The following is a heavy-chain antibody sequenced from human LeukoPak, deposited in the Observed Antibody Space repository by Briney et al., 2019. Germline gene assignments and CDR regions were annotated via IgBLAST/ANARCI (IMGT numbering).Heavy chain of an antibody. D-gene: IGHD4-17*01. CDR1: GFTFSTYW. Sequence: GGSLRLSCAASGFTFSTYWMTWVRQAPGKGLEWVADIKQDGSQTYYVDSVKGRFTISRDNSKNTLYLQMNSLRAEDTAVYYCAKSTVTTYYYYYGMDVWGQGTTVTVSS. CDR2: IKQDGSQT. V-gene: IGHV3-7*02. CDR3: AKSTVTTYYYYYGMDV. J-gene: IGHJ6*02.